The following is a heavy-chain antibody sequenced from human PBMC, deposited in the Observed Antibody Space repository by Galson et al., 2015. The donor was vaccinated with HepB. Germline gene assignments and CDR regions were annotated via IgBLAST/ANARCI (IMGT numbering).Heavy chain of an antibody. J-gene: IGHJ4*02. V-gene: IGHV1-46*01. CDR3: AGSYDILTGYPLLVY. D-gene: IGHD3-9*01. CDR2: INPSGGST. CDR1: GYTFTSYY. Sequence: SVKVSCKASGYTFTSYYMHWVRQAPGQGLEWMGIINPSGGSTSYAQKFQGRVTMTRDTSTSTVYMELSSLRSEDTAVYYCAGSYDILTGYPLLVYWGQGTLVTVSS.